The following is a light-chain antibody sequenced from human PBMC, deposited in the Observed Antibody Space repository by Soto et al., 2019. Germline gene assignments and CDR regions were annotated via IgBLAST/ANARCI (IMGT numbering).Light chain of an antibody. CDR1: QSVSSSY. J-gene: IGKJ1*01. CDR2: DAS. CDR3: QQYNNWPRWT. Sequence: EILLTQSPGTLSLSPGGTATLACSVSQSVSSSYLAWYRQKPGQAPRLLIYDASTRATGIPARFSGSGSGTEFTPTISSLQSEDFAVYYCQQYNNWPRWTLGQGTKVDIK. V-gene: IGKV3-15*01.